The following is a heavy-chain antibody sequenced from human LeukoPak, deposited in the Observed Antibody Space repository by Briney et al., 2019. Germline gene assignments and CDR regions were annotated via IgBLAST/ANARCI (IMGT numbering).Heavy chain of an antibody. CDR2: IYYSGST. CDR3: ARHSYGSGSYYYYYYYMDV. Sequence: ASETLSLTCTVSGGSISSYYWSWIRQPPGKGLEWIGYIYYSGSTNYNPSLKSRVTISVDTSKNQFSLKLSSVTAADTAVYYCARHSYGSGSYYYYYYYMDVWGKGTTVTISS. CDR1: GGSISSYY. D-gene: IGHD3-10*01. J-gene: IGHJ6*03. V-gene: IGHV4-59*08.